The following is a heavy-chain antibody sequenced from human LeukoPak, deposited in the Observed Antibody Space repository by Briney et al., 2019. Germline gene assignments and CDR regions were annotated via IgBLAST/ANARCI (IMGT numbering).Heavy chain of an antibody. J-gene: IGHJ4*02. D-gene: IGHD3-22*01. CDR1: GGSISSSSYY. V-gene: IGHV4-39*01. CDR2: IYYSGST. Sequence: SETLSLTCTVSGGSISSSSYYWGWIRQPPGKGLEWIGSIYYSGSTYYNPSLKSRVTISVDTSKNQFSLKLSSVTAADTAVYYCARRTMTNPVGDYWGQGTLVTVSS. CDR3: ARRTMTNPVGDY.